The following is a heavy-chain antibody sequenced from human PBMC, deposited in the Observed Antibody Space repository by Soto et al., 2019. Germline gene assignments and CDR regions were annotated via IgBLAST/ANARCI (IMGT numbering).Heavy chain of an antibody. J-gene: IGHJ4*02. CDR3: AHSTETTMALDY. CDR1: GFSLSTSGVR. Sequence: QITLKESGPTLVKPTQTLTLTCTFSGFSLSTSGVRVGWIRQPPGKALEWLALIYWDDDKYYSPSLKSRLTITKDPSKNQVVLTMTNMDPVDTATYYCAHSTETTMALDYWGQGTLVTVSS. D-gene: IGHD5-18*01. V-gene: IGHV2-5*02. CDR2: IYWDDDK.